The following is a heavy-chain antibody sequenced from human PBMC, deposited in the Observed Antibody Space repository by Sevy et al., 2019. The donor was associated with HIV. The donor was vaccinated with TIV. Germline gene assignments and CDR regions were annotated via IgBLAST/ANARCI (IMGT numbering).Heavy chain of an antibody. CDR1: GFKFEDYA. D-gene: IGHD3-3*01. Sequence: GGSLRLSCAASGFKFEDYAMHWVRQVPGKGLEWVSGISWNSSSVGYAEAVKGGFTISRDNAKDFLYLQMNNLRPEDTALYFCAKVLAGAGLMYYDFWFEGYSFDYWGQGTRVTVSS. CDR2: ISWNSSSV. J-gene: IGHJ4*02. CDR3: AKVLAGAGLMYYDFWFEGYSFDY. V-gene: IGHV3-9*01.